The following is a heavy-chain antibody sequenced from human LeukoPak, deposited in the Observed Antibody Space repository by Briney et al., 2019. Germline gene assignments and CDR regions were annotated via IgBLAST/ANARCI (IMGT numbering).Heavy chain of an antibody. V-gene: IGHV1-2*02. J-gene: IGHJ4*02. CDR2: INPNSGGT. Sequence: ASVKDSCKASGYTFTGHYIHWVRQAPGQGLEWMGFINPNSGGTNYAQKFQGRVTMTRDTSITTAYMELRRVTSDDTAVYYCARVGHTSGWDFDYWGQGTLVTVSS. CDR1: GYTFTGHY. CDR3: ARVGHTSGWDFDY. D-gene: IGHD6-19*01.